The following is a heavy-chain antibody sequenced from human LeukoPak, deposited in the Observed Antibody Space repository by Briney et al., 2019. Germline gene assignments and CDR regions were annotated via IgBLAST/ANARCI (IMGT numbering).Heavy chain of an antibody. V-gene: IGHV4-34*01. CDR1: GESFSGHY. D-gene: IGHD3-10*01. J-gene: IGHJ4*02. Sequence: SSETLSLTRAVYGESFSGHYWTWIRQPPGRGLEWIGEINHSGSTTSNPSLNNRVTISVDTSKNQFSLKLTSVTAADTAVYYCARPRYGSGSLDSWGQGTLVTVSS. CDR3: ARPRYGSGSLDS. CDR2: INHSGST.